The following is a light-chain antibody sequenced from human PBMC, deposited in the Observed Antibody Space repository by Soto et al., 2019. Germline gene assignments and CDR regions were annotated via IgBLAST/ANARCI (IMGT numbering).Light chain of an antibody. Sequence: DVLLTQSPSFLSASVGDRVTIICRASQGINTYLAWYQQQPGKAPKLLIYAASALQSGVSSRFSGSGSGAEFTLTMSSLQPEEFATYYCQHFYNFPRTFGGGTKVEIK. V-gene: IGKV1-9*01. CDR3: QHFYNFPRT. J-gene: IGKJ4*01. CDR2: AAS. CDR1: QGINTY.